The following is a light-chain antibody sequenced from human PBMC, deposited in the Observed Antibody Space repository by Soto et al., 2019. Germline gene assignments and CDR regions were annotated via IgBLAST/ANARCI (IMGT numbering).Light chain of an antibody. CDR2: RNY. CDR3: AAWDDSLSGL. Sequence: QSVLTQPPSASGTPGQRVTISCSGSRSNIGSNYVYWFQQLPGTAPKLLIYRNYQRPSGVPDRFSGSKSGTSASLAISGLRSEVEADYYCAAWDDSLSGLFGGGTKLTVL. J-gene: IGLJ3*02. CDR1: RSNIGSNY. V-gene: IGLV1-47*01.